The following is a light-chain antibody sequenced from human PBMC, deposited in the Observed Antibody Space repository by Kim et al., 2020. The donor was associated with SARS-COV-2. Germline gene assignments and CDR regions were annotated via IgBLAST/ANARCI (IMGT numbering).Light chain of an antibody. CDR2: KDS. V-gene: IGLV3-25*03. Sequence: SQGQTARITCSGDALPKQYAYWYQQKPGQAPVLVIYKDSERPSGIPGRFSGSSSGTTVTLTISGVQAEDEADYYCQSADSSGTYQVFGGGTQLTVL. J-gene: IGLJ3*02. CDR3: QSADSSGTYQV. CDR1: ALPKQY.